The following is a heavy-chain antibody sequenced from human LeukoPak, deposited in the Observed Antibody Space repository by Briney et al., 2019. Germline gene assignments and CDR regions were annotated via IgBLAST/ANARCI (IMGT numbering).Heavy chain of an antibody. CDR3: AGRYSGYVLSRLYYFDY. CDR1: GGTFSSYA. Sequence: SVKVSCKASGGTFSSYAIRWVRQAPGQGLEWMGGIIPIFGTANYAQKFQGRVTITADESTSTAYMELSSLRSEDTAVYYCAGRYSGYVLSRLYYFDYWGQGTLVTVSS. J-gene: IGHJ4*02. D-gene: IGHD5-12*01. V-gene: IGHV1-69*13. CDR2: IIPIFGTA.